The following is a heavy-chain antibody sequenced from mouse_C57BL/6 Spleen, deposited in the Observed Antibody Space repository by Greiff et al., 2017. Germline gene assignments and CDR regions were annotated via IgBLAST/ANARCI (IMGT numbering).Heavy chain of an antibody. J-gene: IGHJ3*01. CDR1: GYSFTGYY. CDR3: ARVGITTVSQFAY. D-gene: IGHD1-1*01. Sequence: VQLQQSGPELVKPGASVKISCKASGYSFTGYYMNWVKQSPEKSLEWIGEINPSTGGTTYNQKFKAKATLTVDKSSSTAYMQLKSLTSEDSAVYYCARVGITTVSQFAYWGQGTLVTVSA. V-gene: IGHV1-42*01. CDR2: INPSTGGT.